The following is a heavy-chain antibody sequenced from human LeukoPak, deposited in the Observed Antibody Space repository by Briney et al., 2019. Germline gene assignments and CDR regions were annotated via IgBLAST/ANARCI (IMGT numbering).Heavy chain of an antibody. D-gene: IGHD1-26*01. CDR2: IYYSGST. Sequence: SETLSLTCTVSGGSISSSSYYRGWIRQPPGKGLEWIGYIYYSGSTNYNPSLKSRVTISVDTSKNQFSLKLSSVTAADTAVYYCARGGGSYGLGSNWFDPWGQGTLVTVSS. J-gene: IGHJ5*02. CDR1: GGSISSSSYY. V-gene: IGHV4-61*05. CDR3: ARGGGSYGLGSNWFDP.